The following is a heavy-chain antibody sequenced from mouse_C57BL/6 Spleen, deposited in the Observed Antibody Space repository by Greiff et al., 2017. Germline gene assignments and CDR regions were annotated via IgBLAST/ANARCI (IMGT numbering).Heavy chain of an antibody. CDR1: GYTFTDHT. V-gene: IGHV1-78*01. CDR2: IYPRDGST. Sequence: VQLQQSDAELVKPGASVKISCTVSGYTFTDHTIHWMKQRPEQGLEWIGYIYPRDGSTKYNEKFKGKATLTADKSSSTAYLQLDSLTSEDSAVXFCASAKEFYWYFDVWGTGTTVTVSS. J-gene: IGHJ1*03. CDR3: ASAKEFYWYFDV.